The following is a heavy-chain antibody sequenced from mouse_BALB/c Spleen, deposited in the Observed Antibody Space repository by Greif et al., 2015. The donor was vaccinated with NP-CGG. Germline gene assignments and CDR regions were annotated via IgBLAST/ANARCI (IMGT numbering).Heavy chain of an antibody. CDR1: GYSITSGYY. Sequence: EVKLVDSGPGLAKPSQSLSLTCSVTGYSITSGYYWNWIRQFPGNKLEWMGYISYDGSNNYNPSLKNRISITRDTSKNQFFLKLNSVTTEDTATYYCASDYWGQGTLVTVSA. J-gene: IGHJ3*01. V-gene: IGHV3-6*02. CDR2: ISYDGSN. CDR3: ASDY.